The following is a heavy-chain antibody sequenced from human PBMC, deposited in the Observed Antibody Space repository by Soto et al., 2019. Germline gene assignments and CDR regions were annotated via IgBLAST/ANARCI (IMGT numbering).Heavy chain of an antibody. CDR1: GASISSYH. CDR3: TRSSGGD. V-gene: IGHV4-59*01. CDR2: IYSSGNT. Sequence: TSETLSLTCTVSGASISSYHWSWMRQPPGKGLEWIGHIYSSGNTNYNPSLKSRVTISVDTSKNQFSLNLSSVTAADTAVYYCTRSSGGDWGKGTTVTVSS. J-gene: IGHJ6*04. D-gene: IGHD3-16*01.